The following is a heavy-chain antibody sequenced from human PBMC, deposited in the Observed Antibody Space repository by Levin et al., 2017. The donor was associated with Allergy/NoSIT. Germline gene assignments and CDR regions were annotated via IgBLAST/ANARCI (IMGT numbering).Heavy chain of an antibody. V-gene: IGHV3-15*07. CDR2: IKSKTDGGTT. CDR3: MMAAAGTYRYYYYGMDV. D-gene: IGHD6-13*01. CDR1: GFTFSNAW. J-gene: IGHJ6*02. Sequence: GESLKISCAASGFTFSNAWMNWVRQAPGKGLEWVGRIKSKTDGGTTDYAAPVKGRFTISRDDSKNTLYLQMNSLKTEDTAVYYCMMAAAGTYRYYYYGMDVWGQGTTVTVSS.